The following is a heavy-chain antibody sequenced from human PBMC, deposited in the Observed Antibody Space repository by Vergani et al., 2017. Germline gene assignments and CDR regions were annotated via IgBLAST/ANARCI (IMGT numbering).Heavy chain of an antibody. CDR2: IYYSGST. Sequence: VQLQESGPGLVKPSETLSLTCTVSGGSISSYYWSWIRQPPGKGLEWIGYIYYSGSTNYNPSLKSRVTISVDTSKNQFSLKLSSVTAADTAVYYCARTSIRNHGMDVWGQGTTVTVSS. V-gene: IGHV4-59*01. J-gene: IGHJ6*02. CDR3: ARTSIRNHGMDV. D-gene: IGHD1-14*01. CDR1: GGSISSYY.